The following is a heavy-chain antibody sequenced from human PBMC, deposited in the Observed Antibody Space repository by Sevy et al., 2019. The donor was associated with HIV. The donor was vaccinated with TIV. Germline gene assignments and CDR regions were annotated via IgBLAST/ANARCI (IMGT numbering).Heavy chain of an antibody. CDR1: GYSFSDYY. J-gene: IGHJ4*02. D-gene: IGHD1-26*01. V-gene: IGHV1-2*05. CDR2: ITPNSGAT. Sequence: ASVKVSCKASGYSFSDYYMHWVRQAPGQGLEWMGRITPNSGATTYAQKFQGRVTMTRDTSISTAYMELRGLRSDDTGIYYCVTFSARRIWGQGTLVTVSS. CDR3: VTFSARRI.